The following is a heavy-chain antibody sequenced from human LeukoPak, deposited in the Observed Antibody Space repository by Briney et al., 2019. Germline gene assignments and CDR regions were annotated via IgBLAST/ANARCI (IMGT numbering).Heavy chain of an antibody. V-gene: IGHV3-7*01. D-gene: IGHD6-13*01. CDR1: GFTVSSNY. CDR2: IKQDGSEK. Sequence: GGSLRLSCAASGFTVSSNYMSWVRQAPGKGLEWVANIKQDGSEKYYVDSVKGRFTISRDNAKNSLYLQMNSLRAEDTAVYYCARALAAADYYFDYWGQGTLVTVSS. CDR3: ARALAAADYYFDY. J-gene: IGHJ4*02.